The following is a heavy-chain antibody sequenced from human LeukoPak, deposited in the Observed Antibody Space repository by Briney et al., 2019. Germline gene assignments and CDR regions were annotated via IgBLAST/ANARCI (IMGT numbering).Heavy chain of an antibody. D-gene: IGHD3-16*01. J-gene: IGHJ5*02. Sequence: PGGSLRLSCAASGLRFSDYYMAWIRQAPGTGLECISYISSNDNTIYYADSLEGRATISRGNAKRSVYLEMNSLRAEDTAVYYCARGLKPFDNWGQGTLVTVSS. CDR1: GLRFSDYY. CDR3: ARGLKPFDN. V-gene: IGHV3-11*01. CDR2: ISSNDNTI.